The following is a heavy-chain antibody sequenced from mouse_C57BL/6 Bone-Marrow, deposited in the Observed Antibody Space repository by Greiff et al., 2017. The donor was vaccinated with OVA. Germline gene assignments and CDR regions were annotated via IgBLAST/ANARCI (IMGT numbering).Heavy chain of an antibody. V-gene: IGHV5-12*01. J-gene: IGHJ1*03. Sequence: EVQLVESGGGLVQPGGSLKLSCAASGFTFRDYYMYWVRQTPEKRLEWVAYISNGGGSTYYPDTVKGRFTISRDNAKNTLYLQMSRLKSEDTAMYYCARHNDYYGSSYWYFDVWGTGTTVTVSS. CDR2: ISNGGGST. D-gene: IGHD1-1*01. CDR3: ARHNDYYGSSYWYFDV. CDR1: GFTFRDYY.